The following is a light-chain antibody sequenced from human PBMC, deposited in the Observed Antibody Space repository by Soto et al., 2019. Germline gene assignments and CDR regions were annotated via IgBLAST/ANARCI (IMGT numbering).Light chain of an antibody. CDR2: LNNDGSH. CDR1: SGRSGHA. Sequence: QSVLTQAPSASASLGASVNLTCTLTSGRSGHAIAWHQHQPDKGPRFLLRLNNDGSHNKGDGIPDRFSVSRSGAERFLTISSLQSEDEADYYCQAWGPGFQVFGGGTKLTVL. V-gene: IGLV4-69*01. CDR3: QAWGPGFQV. J-gene: IGLJ3*02.